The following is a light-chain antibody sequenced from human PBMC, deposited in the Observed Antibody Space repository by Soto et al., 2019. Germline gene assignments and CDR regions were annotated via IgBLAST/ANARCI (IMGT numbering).Light chain of an antibody. CDR2: GAS. CDR3: QQYNKWPPQYT. CDR1: QSISSD. J-gene: IGKJ2*01. Sequence: EIVMTQSPVTLSVSPGERATLSCRASQSISSDLAWYQQRPGQAPRLLIYGASTRATDIPTRISGSGSGTDFTLTINSLPSEDFAVYYCQQYNKWPPQYTFGQGTKLVIK. V-gene: IGKV3-15*01.